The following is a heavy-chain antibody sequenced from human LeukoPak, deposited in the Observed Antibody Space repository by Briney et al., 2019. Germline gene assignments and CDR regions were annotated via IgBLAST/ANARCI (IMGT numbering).Heavy chain of an antibody. Sequence: GGSLRVSCAASGFTFSNYWMHWVRQAPGNGLVWVSRIKGDGSHTIYADSVKGRFTISRDNAKNTLYLQMKSLRAEDTAVYYCVRDWDHFDFDSWGQGTLVTVS. D-gene: IGHD3-9*01. CDR1: GFTFSNYW. CDR3: VRDWDHFDFDS. V-gene: IGHV3-74*01. J-gene: IGHJ5*01. CDR2: IKGDGSHT.